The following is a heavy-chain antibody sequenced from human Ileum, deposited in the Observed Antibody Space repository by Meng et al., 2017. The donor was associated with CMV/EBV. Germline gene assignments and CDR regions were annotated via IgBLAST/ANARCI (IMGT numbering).Heavy chain of an antibody. CDR1: ASDSSGNYY. D-gene: IGHD3-16*01. CDR2: IYNNGNN. Sequence: ASDSSGNYYWSRIRQAPGKGQEWIGYIYNNGNNNYKPSLKSRVTMSEDKYKNQYFLKLLSLTAADTAVYYCARGGGMMTSRAWFDPWGQGTLVTVSS. J-gene: IGHJ5*02. CDR3: ARGGGMMTSRAWFDP. V-gene: IGHV4-61*01.